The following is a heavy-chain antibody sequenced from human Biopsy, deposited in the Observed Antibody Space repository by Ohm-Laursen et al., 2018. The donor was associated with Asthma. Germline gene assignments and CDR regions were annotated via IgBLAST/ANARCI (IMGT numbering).Heavy chain of an antibody. Sequence: SLRLSCTASGFTFSNYGMHWVRQAPGKGLDWVAVISFDGSNKNYTDSVKGRFTISRDNSRNTLHLQMNSLSAEDTAVYYCAKDVFPGWELRRGPDYWGQGTLVTVSS. J-gene: IGHJ4*02. D-gene: IGHD1-26*01. V-gene: IGHV3-30*18. CDR1: GFTFSNYG. CDR3: AKDVFPGWELRRGPDY. CDR2: ISFDGSNK.